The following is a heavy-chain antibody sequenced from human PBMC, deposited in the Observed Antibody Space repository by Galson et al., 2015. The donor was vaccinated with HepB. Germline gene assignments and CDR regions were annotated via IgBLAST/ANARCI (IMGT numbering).Heavy chain of an antibody. Sequence: SLRLSCAASGFTFSSYSMNWVRQAPGKGLEWVSSISSSSSYIYYADSVKGRFTISRDNAKNSLYLQMNSLRAEDTAVYYCARGGGYCSGGSCYSDAFDIWGQGTMVTVSS. CDR1: GFTFSSYS. CDR3: ARGGGYCSGGSCYSDAFDI. CDR2: ISSSSSYI. D-gene: IGHD2-15*01. V-gene: IGHV3-21*01. J-gene: IGHJ3*02.